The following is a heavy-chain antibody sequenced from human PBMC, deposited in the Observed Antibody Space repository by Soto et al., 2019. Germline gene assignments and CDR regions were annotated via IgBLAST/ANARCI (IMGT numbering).Heavy chain of an antibody. CDR2: INSGGTYR. D-gene: IGHD1-26*01. V-gene: IGHV3-21*06. CDR1: GFMFSSYR. Sequence: EVQLVESGGGLVKRGGSLTLSCAASGFMFSSYRMNWVRQAPGKGLEWVSSINSGGTYRYYADSVQGRFTISRNNARNSFYLQMNSLGVDDTAVYYCARDLTTYSSPYFDYWGQGTLVTVSS. CDR3: ARDLTTYSSPYFDY. J-gene: IGHJ4*02.